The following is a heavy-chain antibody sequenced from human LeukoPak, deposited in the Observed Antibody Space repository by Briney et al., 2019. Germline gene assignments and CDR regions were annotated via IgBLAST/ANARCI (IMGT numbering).Heavy chain of an antibody. Sequence: SETLSLTCAVSGGSISSSNWWSWVRQPPGKGLEWIGEIYHSGSTNYNPSLKSRVTISVDKSKNQFSLKLSSVTAADTAVYYCARDLSGVTGYTYGRGIDYWGQGTLVTVS. CDR1: GGSISSSNW. CDR3: ARDLSGVTGYTYGRGIDY. D-gene: IGHD5-18*01. V-gene: IGHV4-4*02. J-gene: IGHJ4*02. CDR2: IYHSGST.